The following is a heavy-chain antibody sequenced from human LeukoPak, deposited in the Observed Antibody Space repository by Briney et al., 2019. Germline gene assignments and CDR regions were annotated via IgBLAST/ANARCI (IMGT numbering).Heavy chain of an antibody. J-gene: IGHJ6*03. CDR1: GFTFSSYA. CDR2: ISGSGGST. D-gene: IGHD3-3*01. Sequence: GGSLRLSCAASGFTFSSYAMSWVRQAPGKGLEWVSAISGSGGSTYYADSVKGRFTISRDNSKNTLYLQMNSLRAEDTAVYYCARDSIRFLELVYYMDVWGKGTTVTVSS. V-gene: IGHV3-23*01. CDR3: ARDSIRFLELVYYMDV.